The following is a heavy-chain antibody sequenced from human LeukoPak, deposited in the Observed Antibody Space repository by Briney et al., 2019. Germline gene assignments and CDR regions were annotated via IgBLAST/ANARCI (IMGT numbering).Heavy chain of an antibody. CDR2: INHSGST. V-gene: IGHV4-34*01. J-gene: IGHJ4*02. D-gene: IGHD3-10*01. CDR1: GGTFSGYY. Sequence: PSETLSLTCAVYGGTFSGYYWSWIRQPPGKGLEWIGEINHSGSTNYNPSLKSRVTISVDTSKNQFSLKLSSVTAADTAVYYCARGTMDLPYWGQGTLVTVSS. CDR3: ARGTMDLPY.